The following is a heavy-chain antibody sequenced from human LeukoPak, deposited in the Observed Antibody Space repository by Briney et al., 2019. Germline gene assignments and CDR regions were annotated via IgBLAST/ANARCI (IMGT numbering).Heavy chain of an antibody. Sequence: PGGSLRLFCAASGFTVRSHYMSWVRQAPGKGLEWVSVIYCGGCTYYADSLKGRFTISRDNSKNTLYLQMNSLRAEDTAVYYRARAPGLRFGEGYFDDWGQGTLSPSPQ. CDR1: GFTVRSHY. V-gene: IGHV3-53*01. CDR3: ARAPGLRFGEGYFDD. D-gene: IGHD3-10*01. J-gene: IGHJ4*02. CDR2: IYCGGCT.